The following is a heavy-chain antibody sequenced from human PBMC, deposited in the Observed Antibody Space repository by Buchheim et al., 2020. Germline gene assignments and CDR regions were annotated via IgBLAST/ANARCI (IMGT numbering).Heavy chain of an antibody. V-gene: IGHV1-46*01. Sequence: QVQLVQSGAEVKKPGASVKVSCKASGYTFTSYYMHWVRQAPGQGLEWMGIINPSGGSTSYAQKFQGRVTMTRDTATSTVYMELSSLRSEDTAVYYCARDYSSGWLYGPGYYYYGMDVWGQGTT. CDR1: GYTFTSYY. CDR3: ARDYSSGWLYGPGYYYYGMDV. J-gene: IGHJ6*02. D-gene: IGHD6-19*01. CDR2: INPSGGST.